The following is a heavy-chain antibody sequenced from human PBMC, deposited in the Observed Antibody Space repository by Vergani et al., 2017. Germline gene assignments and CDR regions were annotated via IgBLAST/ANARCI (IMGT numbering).Heavy chain of an antibody. J-gene: IGHJ4*02. Sequence: EVQVLESGGGLIKPGGSLRLSCVVSGITFKNAWINWVRQAPGKGLEWIGRIRSKNDGGTADYAAPLKGIFTISRDDSKDSAFLLVNNLKTEDTAIYLCYTDYHDYWGQGTLVTVSS. CDR1: GITFKNAW. D-gene: IGHD2-2*02. V-gene: IGHV3-15*05. CDR3: YTDYHDY. CDR2: IRSKNDGGTA.